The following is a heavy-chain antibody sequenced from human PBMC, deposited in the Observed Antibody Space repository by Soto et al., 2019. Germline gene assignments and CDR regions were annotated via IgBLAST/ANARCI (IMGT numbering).Heavy chain of an antibody. CDR1: GDSVSSNSAA. D-gene: IGHD6-13*01. Sequence: SQTLSLTCATSGDSVSSNSAAWSWIRQSPSRGLEWLGRTYYRSEWYNDYAVSVKSRITINPDTSKNQFSLQLNSVTPEDTAVYYCARELGSSWNWFDPWGQGTLVTVSS. CDR2: TYYRSEWYN. J-gene: IGHJ5*02. CDR3: ARELGSSWNWFDP. V-gene: IGHV6-1*01.